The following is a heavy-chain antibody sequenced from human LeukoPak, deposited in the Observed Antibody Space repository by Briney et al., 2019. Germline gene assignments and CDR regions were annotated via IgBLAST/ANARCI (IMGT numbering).Heavy chain of an antibody. D-gene: IGHD6-13*01. CDR2: IYPGDSDT. CDR1: EYSFTNYW. V-gene: IGHV5-51*01. Sequence: HGESLKISCKGSEYSFTNYWISWVRQMPGKGLGWMGIIYPGDSDTRYSPSFQGQVTISADKSISTAYLQWSSLKASDTAMYYCARSAAAGTGYFQHWGQGTLVTVSS. CDR3: ARSAAAGTGYFQH. J-gene: IGHJ1*01.